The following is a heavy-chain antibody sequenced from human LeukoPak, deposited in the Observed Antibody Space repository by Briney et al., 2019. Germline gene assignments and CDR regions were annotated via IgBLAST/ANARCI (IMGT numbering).Heavy chain of an antibody. CDR3: ARDLGDSDYYDSSGYYYFDY. Sequence: PGGSLRPSCAASGFTFSSYSMNWVRQAPGKGLEWVSYISSSSSTIYYADSVKGRFTISRDNAKNSLYLQMNSLRAEDTAVYYCARDLGDSDYYDSSGYYYFDYWGQGTLVTVSS. V-gene: IGHV3-48*04. D-gene: IGHD3-22*01. CDR2: ISSSSSTI. J-gene: IGHJ4*02. CDR1: GFTFSSYS.